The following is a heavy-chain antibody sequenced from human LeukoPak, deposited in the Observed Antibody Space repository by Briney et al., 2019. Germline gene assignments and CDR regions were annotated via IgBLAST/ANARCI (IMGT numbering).Heavy chain of an antibody. Sequence: GGSLRLSCAASGITFSSYSMNWVRQAPGKGLEWVSYISSSSSTMYYADSVKGRFTISRDNAKNSLYLQMNSLRAEDTAVYYCARDSYYDSSADYMDVWGKGTTVTISS. D-gene: IGHD3-22*01. CDR3: ARDSYYDSSADYMDV. CDR2: ISSSSSTM. V-gene: IGHV3-48*01. CDR1: GITFSSYS. J-gene: IGHJ6*03.